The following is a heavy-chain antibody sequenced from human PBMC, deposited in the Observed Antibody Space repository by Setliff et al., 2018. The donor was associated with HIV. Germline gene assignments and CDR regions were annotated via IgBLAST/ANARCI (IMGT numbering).Heavy chain of an antibody. V-gene: IGHV1-69*01. CDR3: AGRTDSSGWPFDP. CDR1: GGTFNIYS. Sequence: VSCKASGGTFNIYSINWVRQAPGQGLEWMGGINPIFGTPNYGQRFQGRVTITADESTSTAYMAINGLRSDDTAVYYCAGRTDSSGWPFDPWGRGTPVTVSS. CDR2: INPIFGTP. D-gene: IGHD3-22*01. J-gene: IGHJ5*02.